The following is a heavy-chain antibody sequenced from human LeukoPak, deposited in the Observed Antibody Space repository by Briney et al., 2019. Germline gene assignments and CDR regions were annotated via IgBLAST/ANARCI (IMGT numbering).Heavy chain of an antibody. V-gene: IGHV4-61*01. CDR1: GGSVSSGSYY. J-gene: IGHJ6*02. CDR2: IYYSGST. CDR3: ARNVWLVDYYYGMDV. D-gene: IGHD6-19*01. Sequence: SETLSLTCTVSGGSVSSGSYYWSWIRQPPGKGLEWIGYIYYSGSTNYNPSLKSRVTISVDTSKNQFSLKLSSVTAADTAVYYCARNVWLVDYYYGMDVWGQGTTVTVSS.